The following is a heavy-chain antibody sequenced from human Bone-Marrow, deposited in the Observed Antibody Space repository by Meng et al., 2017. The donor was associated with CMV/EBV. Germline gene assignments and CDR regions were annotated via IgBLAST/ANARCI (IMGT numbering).Heavy chain of an antibody. Sequence: ASVKVSCKTSGYTFISYGINWVRQAPGQGLEWMGWISVFNGHTNSAQKLQGRVTMTTDTSTSTAYMELRSLRSDDTAVYYCARELGYGGNPDYWGQGTLVTVSS. J-gene: IGHJ4*02. CDR1: GYTFISYG. CDR2: ISVFNGHT. CDR3: ARELGYGGNPDY. D-gene: IGHD4/OR15-4a*01. V-gene: IGHV1-18*01.